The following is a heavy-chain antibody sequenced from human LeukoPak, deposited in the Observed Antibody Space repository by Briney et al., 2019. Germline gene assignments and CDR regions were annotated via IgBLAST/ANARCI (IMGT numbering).Heavy chain of an antibody. CDR1: GGSISSGSYY. V-gene: IGHV4-61*02. CDR2: IYTSGST. Sequence: PSETLSLTCTVSGGSISSGSYYWSWIRQPAGKGLEWIGRIYTSGSTNYNPSLKSRVTISVDTSKNQFSLKLSSVTAADTAVYYCAREYYYDSSGYYREAFDIWGQGTMVTVSS. D-gene: IGHD3-22*01. CDR3: AREYYYDSSGYYREAFDI. J-gene: IGHJ3*02.